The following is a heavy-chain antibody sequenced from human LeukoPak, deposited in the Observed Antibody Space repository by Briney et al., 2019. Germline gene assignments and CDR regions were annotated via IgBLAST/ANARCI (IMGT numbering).Heavy chain of an antibody. CDR2: ISGSGGGT. CDR1: GFTFSSYA. V-gene: IGHV3-23*01. D-gene: IGHD6-19*01. Sequence: GGSLRLSCAASGFTFSSYAMSWVRQAPGKGLEWVSAISGSGGGTYYADSVKGRFTISRDNSKNTLYLQMNSLRAEDTAVYYCAKDRAVAGFFDYWGQGTLVTVSS. CDR3: AKDRAVAGFFDY. J-gene: IGHJ4*02.